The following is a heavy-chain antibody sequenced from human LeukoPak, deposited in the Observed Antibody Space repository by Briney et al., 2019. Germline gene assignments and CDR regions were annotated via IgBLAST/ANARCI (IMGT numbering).Heavy chain of an antibody. CDR3: ATEFGVGATGGAFDI. CDR1: VYTLTELS. Sequence: ASVKVSCKVSVYTLTELSMHWVRQAPGKGLEGMGGFDPEDGETIYAQKFQGRVTMTEETSTDTAYMEQSSLRSEDTAVYYCATEFGVGATGGAFDIWGQGTMVTVSS. CDR2: FDPEDGET. V-gene: IGHV1-24*01. D-gene: IGHD1-26*01. J-gene: IGHJ3*02.